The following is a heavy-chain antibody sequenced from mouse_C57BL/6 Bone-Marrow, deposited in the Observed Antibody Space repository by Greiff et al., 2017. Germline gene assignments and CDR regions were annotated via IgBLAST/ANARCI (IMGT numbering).Heavy chain of an antibody. J-gene: IGHJ4*01. CDR3: AGGDDYYAMDY. CDR1: GYTFTGYW. V-gene: IGHV1-64*01. Sequence: QVQLQQSGAELMKPGASVKLSCKATGYTFTGYWIEWVKQRPGQGLEWIGMIHPNSGSTNYNEKFKSKATLTVDKSSSTAYMQLSSLTSEDSAVYYCAGGDDYYAMDYWGQGTSVTVSS. CDR2: IHPNSGST.